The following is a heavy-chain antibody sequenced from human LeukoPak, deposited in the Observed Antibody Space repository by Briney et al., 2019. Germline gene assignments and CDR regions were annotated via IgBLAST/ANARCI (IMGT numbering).Heavy chain of an antibody. Sequence: SETLSLTCTVSGGSISSGGYYWSWIRQHPGKGLEWTGYIYYSGSTYYNPSLKSRVTISVDTSKNQFSLKLSSVTAADTAVYYCARGNIVVVPAANNWFDPWGQGTLVTVSS. CDR3: ARGNIVVVPAANNWFDP. D-gene: IGHD2-2*01. CDR1: GGSISSGGYY. J-gene: IGHJ5*02. V-gene: IGHV4-31*03. CDR2: IYYSGST.